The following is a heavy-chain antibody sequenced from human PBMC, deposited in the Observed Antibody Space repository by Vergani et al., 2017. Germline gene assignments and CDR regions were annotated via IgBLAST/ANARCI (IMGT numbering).Heavy chain of an antibody. D-gene: IGHD4-11*01. CDR1: GGSFTSYH. CDR3: ARVNTETNGHLYYYYYMDV. V-gene: IGHV4-34*01. J-gene: IGHJ6*03. Sequence: QVQLQQWGGGLLKPSETLSLTCVVNGGSFTSYHWTWLRQSPGEGLEWVGDIDHTGRPDYNPSLKSRLTMSVDKSRNQFSLTLNSVTATDTAIYFCARVNTETNGHLYYYYYMDVWGQGTAFTVS. CDR2: IDHTGRP.